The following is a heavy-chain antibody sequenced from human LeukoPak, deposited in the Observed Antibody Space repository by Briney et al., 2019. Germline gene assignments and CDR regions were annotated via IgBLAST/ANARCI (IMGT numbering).Heavy chain of an antibody. Sequence: ASVKVSCKASGYTFTSYGISWVRQAPGQGLEWMGWISAYNGNTNYAQKLQGRVTMTTDTPTSTAYMELRSLRSDDTAVYYCARDGRWLQEYYFDYWGQGTLVTVSS. CDR1: GYTFTSYG. CDR3: ARDGRWLQEYYFDY. CDR2: ISAYNGNT. V-gene: IGHV1-18*01. J-gene: IGHJ4*01. D-gene: IGHD5-24*01.